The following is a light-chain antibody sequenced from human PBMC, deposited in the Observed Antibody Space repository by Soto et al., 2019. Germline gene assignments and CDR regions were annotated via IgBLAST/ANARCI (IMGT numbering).Light chain of an antibody. J-gene: IGLJ3*02. V-gene: IGLV2-14*01. CDR1: SSDVGGYNY. CDR2: EVS. Sequence: QSALTQPASVSGSPGQSITISCTGTSSDVGGYNYVSWYQQHPGKAPKLMIFEVSYRPSGVSNRFSGSKSGNTASLTISGLQAEDEADYYCCSYTISSTLLFGGGTKLTVL. CDR3: CSYTISSTLL.